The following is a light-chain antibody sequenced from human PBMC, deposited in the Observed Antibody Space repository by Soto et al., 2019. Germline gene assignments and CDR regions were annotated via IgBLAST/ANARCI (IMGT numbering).Light chain of an antibody. CDR2: AAS. CDR3: QQYNTYFRT. CDR1: QFIDSY. Sequence: DIQLTQSPTSLSASVGDRVTIACRASQFIDSYLNWYQQKPGKAPKLLIYAASSLQSGVSSRFSGSGSGTEFTLTISSLQPDDFATYYCQQYNTYFRTFGQGTKVEIK. J-gene: IGKJ1*01. V-gene: IGKV1-39*01.